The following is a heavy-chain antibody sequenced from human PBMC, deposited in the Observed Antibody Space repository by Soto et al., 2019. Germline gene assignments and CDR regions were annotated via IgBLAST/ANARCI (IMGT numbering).Heavy chain of an antibody. J-gene: IGHJ4*02. CDR2: ISGSGGST. V-gene: IGHV3-23*01. CDR1: GFTFRSYE. D-gene: IGHD6-19*01. CDR3: AKDGPPGIAVAVN. Sequence: PGGSLILSCPPSGFTFRSYEMSWVRQAPGKGLEWVSAISGSGGSTYYADSVKGRFTISRDNSKNTLYLQMNSLRAEDTAVYYCAKDGPPGIAVAVNWGQGTLVTASS.